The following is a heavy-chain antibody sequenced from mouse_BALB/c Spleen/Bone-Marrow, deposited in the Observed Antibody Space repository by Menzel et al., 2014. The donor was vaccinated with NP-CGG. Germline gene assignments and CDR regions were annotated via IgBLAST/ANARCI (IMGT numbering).Heavy chain of an antibody. CDR1: GYTFTSYW. Sequence: VKLMESGAELVRPGASVKLSCKASGYTFTSYWINWVKQRPGQGLEWIGNIYPSDSYTNYNQKFKDKATLTVDKSSSTAYMQLSSPTSEDSAVYYCTRPGGYYFDYWGQGTTLTVSS. J-gene: IGHJ2*01. V-gene: IGHV1-69*02. CDR3: TRPGGYYFDY. CDR2: IYPSDSYT.